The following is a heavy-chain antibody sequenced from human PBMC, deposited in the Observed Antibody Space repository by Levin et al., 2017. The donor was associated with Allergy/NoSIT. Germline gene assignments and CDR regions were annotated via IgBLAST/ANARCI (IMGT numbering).Heavy chain of an antibody. CDR3: ARVTYYDGRLGAFDI. V-gene: IGHV1-2*02. J-gene: IGHJ3*02. Sequence: EASVKVSCKASGYTFTGYYMHWVRQAPGQGLEWMGWINPSTGGTHYGQNFQGRVTVTRDTSISTAYMELNGLRSDDTAVYYCARVTYYDGRLGAFDIWGQGALVTVSS. D-gene: IGHD3-22*01. CDR2: INPSTGGT. CDR1: GYTFTGYY.